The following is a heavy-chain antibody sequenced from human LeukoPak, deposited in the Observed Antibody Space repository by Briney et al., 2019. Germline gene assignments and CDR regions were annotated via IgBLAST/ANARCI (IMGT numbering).Heavy chain of an antibody. CDR2: IYHSGST. D-gene: IGHD4-23*01. Sequence: PSQTLSLTCAVSGGSISSGGYSWSWIRQPPGKGLEWIGYIYHSGSTCYNPSLKSRVTISVDTSKNHFSLNLRSVTAADTAVYYCARGYSGNSPYYFDSWGQGTLVAVSS. V-gene: IGHV4-30-2*01. CDR3: ARGYSGNSPYYFDS. CDR1: GGSISSGGYS. J-gene: IGHJ4*02.